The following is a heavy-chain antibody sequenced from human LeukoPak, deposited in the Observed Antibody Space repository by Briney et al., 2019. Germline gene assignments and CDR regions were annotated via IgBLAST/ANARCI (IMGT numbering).Heavy chain of an antibody. V-gene: IGHV3-23*01. D-gene: IGHD3-9*01. CDR1: GFTFSSYG. J-gene: IGHJ4*02. CDR2: ISGSGGST. Sequence: GGSLRLSCAASGFTFSSYGMSWVRQAPGKGLEWVSAISGSGGSTYYADSVKGRFTISRDNSKNTLYLQMNSLRAEDTAVYYCAKRGVLRYFDWLLESYYFDYWGQGTLVTVSS. CDR3: AKRGVLRYFDWLLESYYFDY.